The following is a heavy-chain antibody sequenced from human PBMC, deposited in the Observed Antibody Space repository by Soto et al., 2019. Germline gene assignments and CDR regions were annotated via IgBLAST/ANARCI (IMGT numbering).Heavy chain of an antibody. V-gene: IGHV5-51*01. CDR3: ARNRGPEVAGSLEYYYFPGMDV. D-gene: IGHD2-15*01. Sequence: PGESLKISCEASGYSFTSYWSGWVRQMPGKGLEWMGIIQPCDSDTKYSPSFQGQVTISVDKSITSAYLQWSSLKAAGTAMYYCARNRGPEVAGSLEYYYFPGMDVWGQGTTVPVSS. CDR1: GYSFTSYW. CDR2: IQPCDSDT. J-gene: IGHJ6*02.